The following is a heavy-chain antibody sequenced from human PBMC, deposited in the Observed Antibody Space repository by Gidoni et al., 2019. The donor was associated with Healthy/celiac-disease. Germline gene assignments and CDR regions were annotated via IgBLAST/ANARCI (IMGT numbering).Heavy chain of an antibody. D-gene: IGHD6-19*01. J-gene: IGHJ4*02. CDR2: INHSGST. CDR3: AREGLKARIHSSGWYRYYFDY. V-gene: IGHV4-34*01. Sequence: QVQLQQWGAGLLKPSGTLSLTCAVYGGSFSGYYCSWIRQPPGKGLEWIGEINHSGSTNYNPSLKSRVTISVDTSKNQFSLKLSSVTAADTAVYYCAREGLKARIHSSGWYRYYFDYWGQGTLVTVSS. CDR1: GGSFSGYY.